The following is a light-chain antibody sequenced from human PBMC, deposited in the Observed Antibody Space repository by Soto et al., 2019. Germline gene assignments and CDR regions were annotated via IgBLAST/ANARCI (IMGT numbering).Light chain of an antibody. J-gene: IGKJ1*01. CDR3: QQYNSLWT. CDR1: QSISSR. V-gene: IGKV1-5*01. Sequence: DIQMTQSPSTLSASVGDRVIITCRASQSISSRLAWYQQKPGKAPKLLIYDASSLESGVPSKFSGSGSGTEFTLIISSLQPDDFATYYCQQYNSLWTFGQGTKVDIK. CDR2: DAS.